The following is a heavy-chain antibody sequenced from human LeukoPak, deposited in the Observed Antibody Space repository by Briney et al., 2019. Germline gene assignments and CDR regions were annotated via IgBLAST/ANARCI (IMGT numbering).Heavy chain of an antibody. CDR2: IYYSGST. CDR3: ARVPNDYGDFFFDY. J-gene: IGHJ4*02. Sequence: SETLSLTCTVSGGSISSSSYFWGWIRQPPGKGLEWIGSIYYSGSTYYNPSLKSRVTISLDTSKDHFSLKLSSVTAADTAVYYCARVPNDYGDFFFDYWGQGTLVTVSS. CDR1: GGSISSSSYF. V-gene: IGHV4-39*07. D-gene: IGHD4-17*01.